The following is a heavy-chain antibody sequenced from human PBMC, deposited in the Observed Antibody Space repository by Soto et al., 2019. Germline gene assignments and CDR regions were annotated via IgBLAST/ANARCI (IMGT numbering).Heavy chain of an antibody. V-gene: IGHV1-18*01. J-gene: IGHJ6*02. D-gene: IGHD3-10*01. CDR2: VSTQYGTT. CDR1: GFTFFRYG. CDR3: AKDRGSWDYYYGMDA. Sequence: ASVKGSCKGSGFTFFRYGISWGRQAPGQGLEWMGWVSTQYGTTYYARRVQDRVTMTADTSTSTAYMELSSLRSGDTAVYFCAKDRGSWDYYYGMDAWGQGTTVTVSS.